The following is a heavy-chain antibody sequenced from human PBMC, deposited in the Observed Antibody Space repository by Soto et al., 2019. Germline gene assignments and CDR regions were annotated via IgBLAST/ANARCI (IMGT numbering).Heavy chain of an antibody. Sequence: QLQLQESGSGLVKPSQTLSLTCAVSGGSISSGGYSWNWIRQPPGKGLEWIGYIYHSGSTYYNPSLKSRVTISVDRSKNQFSLKLSSVTAAVTAVYYCAAGGGLPRYYWGQGTLVTVSS. CDR2: IYHSGST. CDR3: AAGGGLPRYY. J-gene: IGHJ4*02. CDR1: GGSISSGGYS. V-gene: IGHV4-30-2*01. D-gene: IGHD5-12*01.